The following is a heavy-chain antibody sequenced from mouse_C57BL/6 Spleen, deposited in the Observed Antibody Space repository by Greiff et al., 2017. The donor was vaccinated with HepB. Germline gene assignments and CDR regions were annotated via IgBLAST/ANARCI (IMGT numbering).Heavy chain of an antibody. CDR2: NYPGSGST. Sequence: QVQLQQSGAELVKPGASVKMSCKASGSTFTCYWITWVKQRPRQGLAWIGDNYPGSGSTNYNEKFKSKATLTVDTSSSTAYMQLSSLTSEDSAVYYCARAGGTGTRFAYWGQGTLVTVSA. D-gene: IGHD4-1*01. CDR3: ARAGGTGTRFAY. CDR1: GSTFTCYW. V-gene: IGHV1-55*01. J-gene: IGHJ3*01.